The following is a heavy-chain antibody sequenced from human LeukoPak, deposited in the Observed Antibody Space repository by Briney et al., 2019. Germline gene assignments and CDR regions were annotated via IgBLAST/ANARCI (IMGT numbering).Heavy chain of an antibody. Sequence: GASVKVSCKASGYTFTSYGISWVRQAPGQRLEWMGWISAYNGNTNYAQKLQGRVTMTTDTSTSTAYMELRSLRSDDTAVYYCARDPEDIVVVPAAISNWFDPWGQGTLVTVSS. CDR3: ARDPEDIVVVPAAISNWFDP. CDR2: ISAYNGNT. V-gene: IGHV1-18*01. D-gene: IGHD2-2*01. J-gene: IGHJ5*02. CDR1: GYTFTSYG.